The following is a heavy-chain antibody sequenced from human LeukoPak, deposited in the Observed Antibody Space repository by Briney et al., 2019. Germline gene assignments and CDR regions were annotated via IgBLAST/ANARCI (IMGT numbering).Heavy chain of an antibody. Sequence: SETLSLTCTVSGGSISSGGYYWSWIRQHPGKGLEWIGRIYTSGSTNYNPSLKSRVTMSVDTSKNQFSLKLSSVTAADTAVYYCTGGVPKVVAANYYYYYMDVWGKGTTVTVSS. CDR2: IYTSGST. V-gene: IGHV4-61*02. J-gene: IGHJ6*03. D-gene: IGHD2-15*01. CDR3: TGGVPKVVAANYYYYYMDV. CDR1: GGSISSGGYY.